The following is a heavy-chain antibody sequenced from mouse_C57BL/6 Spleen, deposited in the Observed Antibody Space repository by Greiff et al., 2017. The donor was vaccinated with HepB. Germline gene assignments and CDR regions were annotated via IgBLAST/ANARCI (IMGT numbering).Heavy chain of an antibody. V-gene: IGHV1-61*01. D-gene: IGHD1-1*01. CDR2: IYPSDSET. J-gene: IGHJ4*01. Sequence: QVQLQQPGAELVRPGSSVKLSCKASGYTFTSYWMDWVKQRPGQGLEWIGNIYPSDSETHYNQKFKDKATLTVDKSSSKAYMQLSSLTSEDSAVYYCARGGFTTVVALYAMDYWGQGTSVTVSS. CDR1: GYTFTSYW. CDR3: ARGGFTTVVALYAMDY.